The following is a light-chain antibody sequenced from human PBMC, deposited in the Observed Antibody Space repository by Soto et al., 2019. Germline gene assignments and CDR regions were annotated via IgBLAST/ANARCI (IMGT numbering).Light chain of an antibody. CDR1: SSDVGGYNH. V-gene: IGLV2-14*01. Sequence: SALTQPATVSGTPGQSITIYCTGTSSDVGGYNHISWYQQRPGKAPKLMIYEVSNRPSGISNRFSASKSGNTASLTISGLQTEDEADYYCFSYTSSTAYVFGSGTKGTVL. CDR3: FSYTSSTAYV. CDR2: EVS. J-gene: IGLJ1*01.